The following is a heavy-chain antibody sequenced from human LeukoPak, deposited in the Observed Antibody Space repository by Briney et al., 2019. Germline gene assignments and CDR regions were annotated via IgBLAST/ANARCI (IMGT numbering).Heavy chain of an antibody. V-gene: IGHV4-30-2*01. J-gene: IGHJ4*02. Sequence: SETLSLTCAVSGGSISSGDYSWSWIRQPPGKGLEWIGYIYHSGSTYYNPSLKSRVTISVDRSKNQFSLMLSSVTAADTAVYYCARVAFGEPIDYWGQGTLVTVSS. D-gene: IGHD3-10*01. CDR2: IYHSGST. CDR3: ARVAFGEPIDY. CDR1: GGSISSGDYS.